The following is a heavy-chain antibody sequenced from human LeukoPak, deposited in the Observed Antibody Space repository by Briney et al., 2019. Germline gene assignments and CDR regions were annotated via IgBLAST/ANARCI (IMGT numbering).Heavy chain of an antibody. D-gene: IGHD5-18*01. CDR3: ARDGYGSYYYYGMDV. Sequence: GGSLRLSCAASGFTFSSYWMNWARQAPGKGLEWVSVIYSGGSTYYADSVKGRFTISRDNSKNTLYLQMNSLRAEDTAVYYCARDGYGSYYYYGMDVWGQGTTVTVSS. V-gene: IGHV3-53*01. CDR1: GFTFSSYW. J-gene: IGHJ6*02. CDR2: IYSGGST.